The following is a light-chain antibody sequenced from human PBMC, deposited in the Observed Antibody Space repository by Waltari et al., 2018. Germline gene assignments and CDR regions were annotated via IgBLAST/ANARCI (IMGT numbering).Light chain of an antibody. J-gene: IGKJ2*01. V-gene: IGKV1-33*01. CDR3: QQNEDVPYT. CDR1: QDISTY. Sequence: DIQMTQSPSSLSASVGDRVTITCQASQDISTYLNWYQQKPGKAPKLLIYDVSKLEKGVPSIFSGGVSETDCSFTMSSRQSEDIATYCCQQNEDVPYTFGQGTKL. CDR2: DVS.